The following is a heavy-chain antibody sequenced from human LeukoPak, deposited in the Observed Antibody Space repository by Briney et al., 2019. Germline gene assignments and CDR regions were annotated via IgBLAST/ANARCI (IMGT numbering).Heavy chain of an antibody. CDR3: ERTGVLATSYFFDY. CDR1: GGSISSYY. J-gene: IGHJ4*02. CDR2: IYYSGSA. V-gene: IGHV4-59*01. D-gene: IGHD2-8*02. Sequence: SETLSLTCTVSGGSISSYYWSWIRQPPGKGLEWIGFIYYSGSANYNPSLRSRVTMSVDTSKNQFSLKLTSVTAADTAVYYCERTGVLATSYFFDYWGQGILVTVSS.